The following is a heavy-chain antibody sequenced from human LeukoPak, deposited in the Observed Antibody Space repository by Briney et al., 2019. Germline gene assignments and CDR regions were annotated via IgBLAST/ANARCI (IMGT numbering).Heavy chain of an antibody. J-gene: IGHJ4*02. Sequence: AGGSVRLSCAASGFTFSSYWMHWVRQAPGKGLVWVSRINSDGRSTVYADSVKGRFTISRDNAKNTLYLQMNSLRAEDTAVYYCAREHYSSGRAYDYWSQGTLVTVSS. CDR3: AREHYSSGRAYDY. V-gene: IGHV3-74*01. CDR1: GFTFSSYW. D-gene: IGHD6-19*01. CDR2: INSDGRST.